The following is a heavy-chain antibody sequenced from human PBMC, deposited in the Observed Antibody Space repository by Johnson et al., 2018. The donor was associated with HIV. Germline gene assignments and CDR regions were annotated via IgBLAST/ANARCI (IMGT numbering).Heavy chain of an antibody. J-gene: IGHJ3*02. V-gene: IGHV3-66*02. CDR1: GFTVSSNY. D-gene: IGHD3-10*01. Sequence: VQLVESGGGLVQPGGSLRLSCAASGFTVSSNYMSWVRQAPGKGLEWVSVISWTSGSIGYADSVKGRFTISRDNAKNSLYLQMNSLRAEDTAMYYCSKLVHYNNVDIWGQGTMVTVSS. CDR3: SKLVHYNNVDI. CDR2: ISWTSGSI.